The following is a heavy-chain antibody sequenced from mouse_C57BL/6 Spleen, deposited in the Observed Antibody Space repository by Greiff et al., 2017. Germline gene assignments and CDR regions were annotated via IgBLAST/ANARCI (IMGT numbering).Heavy chain of an antibody. Sequence: VQLKQSGPELVKPGASVKISCKASGYSFTGYYMHWVKQSHGNILDWIGYIYPYNGVSSYNQKFKGKATLTVDKSSSTSYMELRSLTSEDSAVFYCARYGSSYAMDYWGQGTSVTVSS. V-gene: IGHV1-31*01. J-gene: IGHJ4*01. CDR3: ARYGSSYAMDY. CDR1: GYSFTGYY. D-gene: IGHD1-1*01. CDR2: IYPYNGVS.